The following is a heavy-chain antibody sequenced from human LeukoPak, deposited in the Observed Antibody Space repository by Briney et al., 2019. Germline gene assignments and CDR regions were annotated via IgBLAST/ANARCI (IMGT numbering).Heavy chain of an antibody. D-gene: IGHD1/OR15-1a*01. CDR2: ISAYNGIT. Sequence: ASVKVSCKASGYTFTSYGISWVRQAPGQGLEWMGWISAYNGITNYAQKLQGRVTMTTDTSTSTAYMELRSLRSDDTAVYYCARDPALELVTGTSGFDYWGQGTLVTVSS. V-gene: IGHV1-18*01. CDR3: ARDPALELVTGTSGFDY. CDR1: GYTFTSYG. J-gene: IGHJ4*02.